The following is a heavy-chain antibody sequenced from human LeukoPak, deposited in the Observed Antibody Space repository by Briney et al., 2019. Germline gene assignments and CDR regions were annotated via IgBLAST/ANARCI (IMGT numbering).Heavy chain of an antibody. CDR1: GFPFNTYA. Sequence: GGSLRLSCAASGFPFNTYAIHWVRQAPGKGLEYVAGISSNGDNTDFADSAKGRFTISRDNSKSTLFLQMNSLRAEDTAVYFCTRDSALLGVAFDLWGQGTVVTVSS. J-gene: IGHJ3*01. V-gene: IGHV3-64D*06. CDR2: ISSNGDNT. D-gene: IGHD2-15*01. CDR3: TRDSALLGVAFDL.